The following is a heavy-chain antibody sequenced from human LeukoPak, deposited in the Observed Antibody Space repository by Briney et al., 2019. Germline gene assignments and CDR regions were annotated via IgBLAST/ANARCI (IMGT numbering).Heavy chain of an antibody. J-gene: IGHJ4*02. D-gene: IGHD3-22*01. V-gene: IGHV4-59*01. Sequence: PSETLSLTCTVSGGSISSYYWSWIPQPPGKGLEWIGYIYYSGSTNYNPSLKSRVTISVDTSKNQFSLKLSSVTAADTAVYYCARVSDSRGYYYGVFNYWGQGTLVTVSS. CDR1: GGSISSYY. CDR3: ARVSDSRGYYYGVFNY. CDR2: IYYSGST.